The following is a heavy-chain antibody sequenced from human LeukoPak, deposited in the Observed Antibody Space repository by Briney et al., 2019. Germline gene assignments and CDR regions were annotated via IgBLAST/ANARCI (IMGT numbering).Heavy chain of an antibody. Sequence: ASVKVSCKASGYTFTSYAMHWVRQAPGQRLEWMGWINAGNGNTKYSQKFQGRVTITRDTSASTAYMELSSLRSEDTAVYYCANHCSGGSCYYYGMDVWGQGTTVTVSS. J-gene: IGHJ6*02. V-gene: IGHV1-3*01. CDR1: GYTFTSYA. D-gene: IGHD2-15*01. CDR3: ANHCSGGSCYYYGMDV. CDR2: INAGNGNT.